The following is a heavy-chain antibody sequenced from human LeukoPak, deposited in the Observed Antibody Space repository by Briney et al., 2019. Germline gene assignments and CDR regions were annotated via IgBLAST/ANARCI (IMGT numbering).Heavy chain of an antibody. V-gene: IGHV3-20*04. CDR3: ARSLQQLVRPHDAFDI. CDR1: GFTFDDYG. CDR2: INWNGGST. Sequence: GGSLRLSCAASGFTFDDYGMSWVRQAPGKGLEWDSGINWNGGSTGYADSVKGRFTISRDNAKNSLYLQMNSLRAEDTALYYCARSLQQLVRPHDAFDIWGQGTMVTVSS. J-gene: IGHJ3*02. D-gene: IGHD6-13*01.